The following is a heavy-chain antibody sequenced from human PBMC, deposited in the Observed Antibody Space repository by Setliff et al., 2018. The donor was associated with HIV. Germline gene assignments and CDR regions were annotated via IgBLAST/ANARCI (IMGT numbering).Heavy chain of an antibody. D-gene: IGHD6-19*01. CDR2: IYHSGTT. J-gene: IGHJ4*02. CDR3: ARESTDSSGYYRGYFDC. V-gene: IGHV4-38-2*02. CDR1: GYSISSVSY. Sequence: ETLSLTCTVSGYSISSVSYWGWIRQPPGKGLEWIGSIYHSGTTYYNPSLKSRVTISVDTSKNQFSLKLSSVTAADTAVYYCARESTDSSGYYRGYFDCWGQGTLVTVSS.